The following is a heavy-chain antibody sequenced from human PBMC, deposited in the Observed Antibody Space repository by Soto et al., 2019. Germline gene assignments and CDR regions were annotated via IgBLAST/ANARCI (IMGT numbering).Heavy chain of an antibody. CDR1: GGSISGSY. Sequence: SETLSLTCSVSGGSISGSYWSWIRQSPGKGLEWLGYVYYTGSTNYSPSLRSRVSISVDTSRNEFSLRLSSVTAADTAVYFCARNVAVPGAHIDYWGQGTQVTVSS. J-gene: IGHJ4*02. D-gene: IGHD6-19*01. CDR3: ARNVAVPGAHIDY. CDR2: VYYTGST. V-gene: IGHV4-59*01.